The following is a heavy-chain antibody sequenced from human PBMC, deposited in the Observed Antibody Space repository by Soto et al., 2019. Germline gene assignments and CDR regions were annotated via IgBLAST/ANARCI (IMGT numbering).Heavy chain of an antibody. CDR1: GYTFTGCY. D-gene: IGHD2-2*01. Sequence: ASVKVSCKVSGYTFTGCYIHWVREAPGQGLEWMGWINPQTGGTSYAQKFQGRVTLSRDTSINTAYLELSRLRFDDAAVYFCARERYQVISDGMDVWGKGTTVTVSS. V-gene: IGHV1-2*02. CDR3: ARERYQVISDGMDV. CDR2: INPQTGGT. J-gene: IGHJ6*04.